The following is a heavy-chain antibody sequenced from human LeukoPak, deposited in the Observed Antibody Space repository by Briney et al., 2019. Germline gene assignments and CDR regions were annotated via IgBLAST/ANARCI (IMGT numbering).Heavy chain of an antibody. Sequence: PSETLSLTCDVVDGTFTFYYWSWIRQPPRKGLEWIGESGPSGGANYNPSLRNRVIISVEASSNQISLKMTSVTAADPAGYYCARGRGHSYGLWGQGKLVIVSS. D-gene: IGHD5-18*01. CDR1: DGTFTFYY. V-gene: IGHV4-34*01. CDR2: SGPSGGA. CDR3: ARGRGHSYGL. J-gene: IGHJ4*02.